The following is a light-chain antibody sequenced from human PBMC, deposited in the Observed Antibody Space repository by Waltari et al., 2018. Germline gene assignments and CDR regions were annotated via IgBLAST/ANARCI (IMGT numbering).Light chain of an antibody. CDR2: HAS. CDR1: PSTSKY. CDR3: QHYVRLPAT. J-gene: IGKJ1*01. Sequence: EIMLTQSPGTLSLSPGERATLSCKASPSTSKYLAWYQQKPGQAPRLLIYHASSRATGIPDRFSGSGSETDFSLTISRLEPEDFAVYYCQHYVRLPATFGQGTNVEIK. V-gene: IGKV3-20*01.